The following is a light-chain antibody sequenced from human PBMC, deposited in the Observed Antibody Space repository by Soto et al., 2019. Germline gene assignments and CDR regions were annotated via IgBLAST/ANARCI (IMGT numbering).Light chain of an antibody. CDR1: SSNIGSNT. J-gene: IGLJ2*01. V-gene: IGLV1-44*01. CDR3: AAWDDSLNGLV. Sequence: QSVLTQPPSASGTPGQRVTISCSGSSSNIGSNTVNWYQQLPVTAPKLLIYSNNQRPSGVPDRFSGSKSGTSASLAISGLQSEDEAYYYCAAWDDSLNGLVFGGGTKVTVL. CDR2: SNN.